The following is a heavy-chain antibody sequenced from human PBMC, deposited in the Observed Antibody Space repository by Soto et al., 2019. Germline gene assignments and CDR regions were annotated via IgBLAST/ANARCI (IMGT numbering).Heavy chain of an antibody. CDR3: ARVEQWGLDAFDI. CDR2: IYSGGST. Sequence: PGGSLRLSCAASGFTVSSNYMSWVRQAPGKGLEWVSVIYSGGSTYYADSVKGRFTISRDNSKNTLYLQMNSLRAEDTAVYCCARVEQWGLDAFDIWGQGTMVTVS. CDR1: GFTVSSNY. V-gene: IGHV3-53*01. D-gene: IGHD6-19*01. J-gene: IGHJ3*02.